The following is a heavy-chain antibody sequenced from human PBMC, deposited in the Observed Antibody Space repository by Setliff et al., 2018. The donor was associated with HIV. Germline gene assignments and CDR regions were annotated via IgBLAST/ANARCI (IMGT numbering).Heavy chain of an antibody. Sequence: SETLSLTCSVSGGSINSDYWSWIRQSPGKGLEWIGYVYYSGSTYYNPSLKSRVTISVDTSKNQFSLKLSSVTAADTAVYYCARGVAAAGIWGQGTLVTVSS. V-gene: IGHV4-59*12. CDR1: GGSINSDY. CDR2: VYYSGST. CDR3: ARGVAAAGI. J-gene: IGHJ4*02. D-gene: IGHD6-13*01.